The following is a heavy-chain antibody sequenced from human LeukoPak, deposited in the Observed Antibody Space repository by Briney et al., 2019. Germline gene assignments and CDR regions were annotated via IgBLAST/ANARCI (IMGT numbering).Heavy chain of an antibody. V-gene: IGHV4-61*01. J-gene: IGHJ5*02. CDR3: ARAAFPPRGATGWFDP. CDR1: GGSISSGSYY. D-gene: IGHD1-26*01. CDR2: IYYSGST. Sequence: SQTLSLTCTVSGGSISSGSYYWSWIRQPPGKGLEWIGYIYYSGSTNYNPSLKSRVTISVDTSKNQFSLKLSSVTAADTAVYYCARAAFPPRGATGWFDPWGQGTLVTVSS.